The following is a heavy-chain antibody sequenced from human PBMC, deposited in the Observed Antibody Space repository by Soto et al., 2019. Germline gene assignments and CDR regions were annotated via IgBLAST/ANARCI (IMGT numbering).Heavy chain of an antibody. CDR1: CGSFSGYY. V-gene: IGHV4-34*01. D-gene: IGHD3-9*01. J-gene: IGHJ4*02. CDR3: ARVAGLYYDILTGYYRRTYFDY. CDR2: INHSGST. Sequence: SETLCLTCAVYCGSFSGYYWSWIRQPPGKGLDCIGEINHSGSTNYNPSLKSRVTISVDTSKNQFSLKLSSVTAADTAVYYCARVAGLYYDILTGYYRRTYFDYWGQGTLVTVSS.